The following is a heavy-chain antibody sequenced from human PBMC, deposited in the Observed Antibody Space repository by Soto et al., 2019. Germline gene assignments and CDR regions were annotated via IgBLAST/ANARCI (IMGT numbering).Heavy chain of an antibody. CDR3: ARHYDFSSGYSYFDY. CDR1: GYSFTSYW. V-gene: IGHV5-51*01. D-gene: IGHD3-3*01. CDR2: IYPGDSDT. Sequence: PGESLKISCKGSGYSFTSYWIGWVRQMPGKGLEWMGIIYPGDSDTRYSPSFQGQVTISADKSITTAYLQWSSLKASDTAMYYCARHYDFSSGYSYFDYWGQGTLVTVSS. J-gene: IGHJ4*02.